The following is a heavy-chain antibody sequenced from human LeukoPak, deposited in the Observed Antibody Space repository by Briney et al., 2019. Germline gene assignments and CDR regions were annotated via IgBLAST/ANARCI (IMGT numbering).Heavy chain of an antibody. D-gene: IGHD6-13*01. CDR1: GGSISSSSYY. V-gene: IGHV4-39*07. J-gene: IGHJ5*02. CDR3: AMKTYVWQQLAPGWFDP. CDR2: IYYSGGT. Sequence: PSETLSLTCTASGGSISSSSYYWGWIRQPPGKGLEWIGSIYYSGGTYYNPSLKSRVTISVDTSKNRFSLKLSSVTAADTAVYYCAMKTYVWQQLAPGWFDPWGQGTLVTVSS.